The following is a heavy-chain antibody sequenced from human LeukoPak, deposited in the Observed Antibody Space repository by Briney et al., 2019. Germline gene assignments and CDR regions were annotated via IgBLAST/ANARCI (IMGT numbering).Heavy chain of an antibody. Sequence: GGSLRLSCAASGFTFSNCWMTWVRQAPGKGLEWVANIKQDGSEKYYVDSVKGRFTISRDNAKNSLCLQMNSLRAEDTAVYYCARVASDLWIRPAFDIWGQGTMVT. CDR3: ARVASDLWIRPAFDI. CDR2: IKQDGSEK. CDR1: GFTFSNCW. J-gene: IGHJ3*02. V-gene: IGHV3-7*05. D-gene: IGHD2-2*03.